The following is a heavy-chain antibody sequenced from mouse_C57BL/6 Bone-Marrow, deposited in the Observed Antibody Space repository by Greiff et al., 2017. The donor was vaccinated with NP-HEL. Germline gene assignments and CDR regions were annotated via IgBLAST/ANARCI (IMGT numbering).Heavy chain of an antibody. D-gene: IGHD1-1*01. Sequence: QVQLQQPGAELVKPGASVKLSCKASGYTFTSYWMHWVKQRPGQGLEWIGMIHPNSGSTNYNEKFKSKATLTVDKSSSTAYMQLSSLTSEDSAVYYCAHGSSSHWYFDVWGTGTTVTVSS. CDR1: GYTFTSYW. CDR3: AHGSSSHWYFDV. CDR2: IHPNSGST. J-gene: IGHJ1*03. V-gene: IGHV1-64*01.